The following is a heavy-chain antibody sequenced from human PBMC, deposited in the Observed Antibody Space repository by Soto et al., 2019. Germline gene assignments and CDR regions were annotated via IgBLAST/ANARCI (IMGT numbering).Heavy chain of an antibody. V-gene: IGHV4-4*07. CDR3: ARCGLDYGMDV. Sequence: PSETLSLTCTVSGGSINSYYWCWIRQPAGKGLEWIGRFYPSGKTNYNPSLKSRLTMSADTSRNQFSLSLTSVTAADTAVYYCARCGLDYGMDVWGQGTTVTVSS. D-gene: IGHD3-16*01. CDR2: FYPSGKT. J-gene: IGHJ6*02. CDR1: GGSINSYY.